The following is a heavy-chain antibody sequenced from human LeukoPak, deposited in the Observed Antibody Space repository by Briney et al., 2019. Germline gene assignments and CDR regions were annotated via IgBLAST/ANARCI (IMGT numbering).Heavy chain of an antibody. J-gene: IGHJ6*03. CDR3: ARESRGLIWGSTYYYYMDV. Sequence: SETQSLTCTVSGGSISSSSYYWGWIRQPPGKGLEWIGSIYYSGSTYYNPSLKNRVTISVDTSKNQFSLKLSSVTAADTAVYYCARESRGLIWGSTYYYYMDVWGKGTTVTVSS. V-gene: IGHV4-39*02. CDR2: IYYSGST. D-gene: IGHD7-27*01. CDR1: GGSISSSSYY.